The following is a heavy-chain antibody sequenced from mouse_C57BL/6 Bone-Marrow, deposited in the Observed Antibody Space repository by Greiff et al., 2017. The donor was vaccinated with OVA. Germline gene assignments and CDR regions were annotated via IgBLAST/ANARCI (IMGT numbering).Heavy chain of an antibody. CDR3: ARVGDGYFFDY. V-gene: IGHV1-81*01. J-gene: IGHJ2*01. CDR1: GYTFTSYG. CDR2: IYPRSGNT. D-gene: IGHD2-3*01. Sequence: LQESGAELARPGASVKLSCKASGYTFTSYGISWVKQRTGQGLEWIGEIYPRSGNTYYNEKFKGKATLTADKSSSTAYMELRSLTSEDSAVYFCARVGDGYFFDYWGQGTTLTVSS.